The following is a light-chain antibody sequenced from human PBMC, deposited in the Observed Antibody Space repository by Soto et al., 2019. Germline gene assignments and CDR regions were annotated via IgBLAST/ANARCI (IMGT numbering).Light chain of an antibody. CDR2: AAS. Sequence: DIQLTQSPSFLSASVGDRVTITCRASQGITSYLAWYQQKSGEAPKLLIYAASTLQSGVPSRFSGSGSGTEFTLTFNSLQPEDWATYFCQQIHSYPFTFGQGTKLEIK. CDR1: QGITSY. CDR3: QQIHSYPFT. J-gene: IGKJ2*01. V-gene: IGKV1-9*01.